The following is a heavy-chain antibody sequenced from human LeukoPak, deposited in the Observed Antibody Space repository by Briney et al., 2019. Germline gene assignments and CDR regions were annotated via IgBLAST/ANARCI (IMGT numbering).Heavy chain of an antibody. V-gene: IGHV4-61*01. J-gene: IGHJ4*02. CDR2: IYYSGST. CDR3: ARGREGGSGWYGTFDY. Sequence: SETLSLTCTVSGGSVSSGSYYWSWIRQPPGKGLELIGYIYYSGSTNYDPSLKSRVTISVDTSKNQFSLKLSSVTAADTAVYYCARGREGGSGWYGTFDYWGQGTLVTVSS. D-gene: IGHD6-19*01. CDR1: GGSVSSGSYY.